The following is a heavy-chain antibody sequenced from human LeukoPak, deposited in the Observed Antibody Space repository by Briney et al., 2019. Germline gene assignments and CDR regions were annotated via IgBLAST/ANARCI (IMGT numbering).Heavy chain of an antibody. J-gene: IGHJ4*02. CDR1: GGSFNAYY. V-gene: IGHV4-34*01. CDR3: LRGDRRDY. Sequence: SETLSLTCGVYGGSFNAYYWSWIRQPPGKGLEWIGEINHSGSINYNPSLKSRVTISVDTSKSQFSLKLSSVTAADTAVYYCLRGDRRDYWGQGTLVTVSS. CDR2: INHSGSI.